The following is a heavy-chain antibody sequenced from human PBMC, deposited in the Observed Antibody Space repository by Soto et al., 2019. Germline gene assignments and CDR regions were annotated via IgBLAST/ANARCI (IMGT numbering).Heavy chain of an antibody. Sequence: ASVKVSCKASGYTFTSYGISWVRQAPGQGLEWMGWISAYNGNTNYAQKLQGRVTMTTDTSTSTAYMELRSLRSDDTAVYYCARDPLGGRIYDYVWGSYRSIFDYWGQGTLVTVSS. D-gene: IGHD3-16*02. V-gene: IGHV1-18*01. CDR2: ISAYNGNT. CDR1: GYTFTSYG. CDR3: ARDPLGGRIYDYVWGSYRSIFDY. J-gene: IGHJ4*02.